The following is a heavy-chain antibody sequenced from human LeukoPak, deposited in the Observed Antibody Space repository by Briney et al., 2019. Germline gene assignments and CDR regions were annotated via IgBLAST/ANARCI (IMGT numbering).Heavy chain of an antibody. CDR3: AKDGRSYARWGYYYYYMDV. Sequence: GGSLRLSCAASGFTFDDYAMHWVRQAPGKGLEWVSLISWDGGSTYYADSVKGRFTISRDNSKNSLYLQMNSLRAEDTALYYCAKDGRSYARWGYYYYYMDVWGKGTTVTVSS. CDR1: GFTFDDYA. CDR2: ISWDGGST. D-gene: IGHD2-15*01. J-gene: IGHJ6*03. V-gene: IGHV3-43D*03.